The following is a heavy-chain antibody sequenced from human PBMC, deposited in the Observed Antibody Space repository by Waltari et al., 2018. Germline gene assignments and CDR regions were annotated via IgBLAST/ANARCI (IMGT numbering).Heavy chain of an antibody. CDR1: GFPFSTHW. Sequence: EVQLVESGGGWVQPGGSLRLSCAASGFPFSTHWMTWVRQAPGKGLEWVANIKQDGSEKYYVDSVKGRFTISRDNAKSSLYLQMESLRGDDTAVYYCARGGLDSSWYWRNWGQGTLVTVSS. D-gene: IGHD6-13*01. CDR3: ARGGLDSSWYWRN. J-gene: IGHJ4*02. V-gene: IGHV3-7*04. CDR2: IKQDGSEK.